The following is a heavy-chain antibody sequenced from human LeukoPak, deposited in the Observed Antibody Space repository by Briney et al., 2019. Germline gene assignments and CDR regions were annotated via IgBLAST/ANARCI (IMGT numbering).Heavy chain of an antibody. Sequence: ASVKVSCKASGYTFTSYYMHWVRQDPGQGLEWMGIINPSGGSTSYAQKFQGRVTMTRDMSTSTVYMELSSLRSEDTAVYYCARGGYCSSTSCYSTFLEWLFGLDYWGQGTLVTVSS. CDR1: GYTFTSYY. CDR3: ARGGYCSSTSCYSTFLEWLFGLDY. D-gene: IGHD2-2*01. V-gene: IGHV1-46*01. J-gene: IGHJ4*02. CDR2: INPSGGST.